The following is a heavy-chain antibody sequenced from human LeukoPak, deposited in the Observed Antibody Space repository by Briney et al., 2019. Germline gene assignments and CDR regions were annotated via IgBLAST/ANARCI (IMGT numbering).Heavy chain of an antibody. Sequence: GGSLRPSCAASGFTFSSYWMSWVRQAPGKGLEWVANIKQDGSEKYYVDSVKGRFTISRDNAKNSLYLQMNSLRAEDTAVYYCARVYYDFWSGIRYYFDYWGQGTLVTVSS. V-gene: IGHV3-7*04. D-gene: IGHD3-3*01. CDR1: GFTFSSYW. CDR3: ARVYYDFWSGIRYYFDY. J-gene: IGHJ4*02. CDR2: IKQDGSEK.